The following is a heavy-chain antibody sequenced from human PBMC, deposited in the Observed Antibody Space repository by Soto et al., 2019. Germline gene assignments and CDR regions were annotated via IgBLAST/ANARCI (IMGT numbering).Heavy chain of an antibody. D-gene: IGHD6-19*01. CDR3: PRPYSSGWPYYGMEV. J-gene: IGHJ6*02. CDR1: RSTVRNNY. CDR2: IYAGGST. V-gene: IGHV3-66*04. Sequence: AGCLTPSCLLSRSTVRNNYMGWGRQAPERGLEWVTVIYAGGSTYYADSVKGRFSVSRDNSKNTVYVQMNSLRVDDTAVYYCPRPYSSGWPYYGMEVWGPVTTVTVSS.